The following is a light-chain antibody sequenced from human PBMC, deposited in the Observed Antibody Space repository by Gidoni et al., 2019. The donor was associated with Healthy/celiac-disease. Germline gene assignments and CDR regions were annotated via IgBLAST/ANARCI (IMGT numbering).Light chain of an antibody. CDR1: SSNIGSNT. CDR3: AAWDDSLNGVV. J-gene: IGLJ2*01. CDR2: RNN. V-gene: IGLV1-44*01. Sequence: QSVLTQPPSASGTPGQRVTIPCSGSSSNIGSNTVNWYQQLPGTAPKLLIYRNNHRPSGVPVRFAGSKSGTSASLAISGLQSEDEADYYCAAWDDSLNGVVFGGGTKLTVL.